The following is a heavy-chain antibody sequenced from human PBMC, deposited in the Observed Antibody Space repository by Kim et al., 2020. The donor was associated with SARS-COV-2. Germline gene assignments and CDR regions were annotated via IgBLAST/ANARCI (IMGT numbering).Heavy chain of an antibody. Sequence: GGSLRLSCAASGFTFSSYGMHWVRQAPGKGLEWVAVISYDGSNKYYADSVKGRFTISRDNSKNTLYLQMNSLRAEDTAVYYCVNADYGDLSYYYGMDVWGQGTTVTVSS. J-gene: IGHJ6*02. V-gene: IGHV3-30*18. CDR1: GFTFSSYG. D-gene: IGHD4-17*01. CDR2: ISYDGSNK. CDR3: VNADYGDLSYYYGMDV.